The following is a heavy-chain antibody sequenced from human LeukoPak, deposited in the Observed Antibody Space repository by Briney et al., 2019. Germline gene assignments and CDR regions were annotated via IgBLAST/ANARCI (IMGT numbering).Heavy chain of an antibody. D-gene: IGHD3-22*01. CDR1: GFTFSSYA. J-gene: IGHJ4*02. Sequence: PGGSLRLSXAASGFTFSSYAMSWVRQAPGKGLEWVSAISGSGGSTYYADSVKGRFTISRDNSKNTLYLQMNSLRAEDTAVYYCAKDYPYYYDSSGYFLDYFDYWGQGTLVTVSS. CDR2: ISGSGGST. CDR3: AKDYPYYYDSSGYFLDYFDY. V-gene: IGHV3-23*01.